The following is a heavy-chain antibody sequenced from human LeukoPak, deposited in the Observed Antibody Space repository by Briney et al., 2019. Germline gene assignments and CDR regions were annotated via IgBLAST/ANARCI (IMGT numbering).Heavy chain of an antibody. CDR2: ISYDGSNK. CDR1: GFTFSSYG. Sequence: PGGSLRLSCAASGFTFSSYGMHWVRQAPGKGLEWVAVISYDGSNKYYADSVKGRFTISRDNSKNTLYLQMNSLRAEDTAVYYCAKVEGAYYYDSSGYFDYWGQGTLVTVSS. CDR3: AKVEGAYYYDSSGYFDY. J-gene: IGHJ4*02. V-gene: IGHV3-33*05. D-gene: IGHD3-22*01.